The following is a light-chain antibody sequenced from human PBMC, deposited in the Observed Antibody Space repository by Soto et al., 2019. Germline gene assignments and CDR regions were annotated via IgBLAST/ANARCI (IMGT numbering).Light chain of an antibody. CDR1: QSVSNN. Sequence: ILMTQSPATLSVSPGERTTLSCRASQSVSNNLAWYQQKPGQAPRLLIYDASTRATGIPARFSGSGSGTEFTLTIGGRQSEYFAVYYGQQYNNWPPWTVGQGTEVEIK. CDR3: QQYNNWPPWT. J-gene: IGKJ1*01. V-gene: IGKV3-15*01. CDR2: DAS.